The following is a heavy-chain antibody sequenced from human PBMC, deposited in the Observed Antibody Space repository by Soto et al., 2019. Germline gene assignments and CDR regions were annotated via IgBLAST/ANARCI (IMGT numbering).Heavy chain of an antibody. CDR2: MNPNSGNT. D-gene: IGHD4-17*01. J-gene: IGHJ4*02. CDR3: AWSLYGDNVDY. V-gene: IGHV1-8*01. CDR1: GYTFTSYD. Sequence: QVQLVQSGAEVKKPGASVKVSCKASGYTFTSYDINWVRQATGQGLEWMGWMNPNSGNTGYAQKFQGRDTMTMNTSISTAYMELIRLRSEDTAVYYCAWSLYGDNVDYLGQGTLVSVCS.